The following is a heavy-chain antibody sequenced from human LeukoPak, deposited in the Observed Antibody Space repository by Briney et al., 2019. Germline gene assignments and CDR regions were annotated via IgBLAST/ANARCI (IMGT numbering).Heavy chain of an antibody. CDR1: GYIFSGYY. CDR3: ARPRYTNSQDAFDI. J-gene: IGHJ3*02. D-gene: IGHD3-9*01. CDR2: INPSSGGA. V-gene: IGHV1-2*02. Sequence: ASVKVSCKASGYIFSGYYMHWVRQAPGQGLEWMGWINPSSGGADYAQKFQGRVTMTRDTSISTAYMELSSLTSEDTAVYYCARPRYTNSQDAFDIWGQGTMVTVSS.